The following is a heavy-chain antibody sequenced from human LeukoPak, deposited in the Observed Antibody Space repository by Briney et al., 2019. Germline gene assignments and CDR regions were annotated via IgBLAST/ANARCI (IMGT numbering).Heavy chain of an antibody. CDR1: GLSLTTSGVG. J-gene: IGHJ3*02. CDR3: SHRRRGSGAAHI. D-gene: IGHD3-10*01. Sequence: SGPTLVKPTQTLALTCTFSGLSLTTSGVGVGWIRQPPGKALEWLAVIYWDNVKRYSPSLESRLTIIKDTSKHQVVLTMTNMDPVDTATYYCSHRRRGSGAAHIWGQGTMVTVSS. V-gene: IGHV2-5*02. CDR2: IYWDNVK.